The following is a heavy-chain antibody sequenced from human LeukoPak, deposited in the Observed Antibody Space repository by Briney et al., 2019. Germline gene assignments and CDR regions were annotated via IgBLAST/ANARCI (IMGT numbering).Heavy chain of an antibody. CDR3: ARPRVSSSWEGGGAFDI. Sequence: SETLSLTCTVSGGSISRYYWSWIRQPPGKGLEWIGYIYYTGSTNYNPSLKSRVTISVDTSKNQFSLKLSSVTAADTAVYYCARPRVSSSWEGGGAFDIWGQGTMVTVSS. V-gene: IGHV4-59*08. CDR1: GGSISRYY. D-gene: IGHD6-13*01. J-gene: IGHJ3*02. CDR2: IYYTGST.